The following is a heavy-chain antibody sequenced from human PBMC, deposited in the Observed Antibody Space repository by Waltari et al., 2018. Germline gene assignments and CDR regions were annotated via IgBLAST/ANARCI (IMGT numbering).Heavy chain of an antibody. CDR3: ARDSPYYDFWSGYYTGIYYYYYMDV. Sequence: QVQLQESGPGLVKPPETLSPTCTVSGGSISSYYWSWIRQPAAKGLEWIGRIYTSGSTNYNPSLKSRVTMSVDTSKNQFSLKLSSVTAADTAVYYCARDSPYYDFWSGYYTGIYYYYYMDVWGKGTTVTVSS. CDR2: IYTSGST. D-gene: IGHD3-3*01. V-gene: IGHV4-4*07. J-gene: IGHJ6*03. CDR1: GGSISSYY.